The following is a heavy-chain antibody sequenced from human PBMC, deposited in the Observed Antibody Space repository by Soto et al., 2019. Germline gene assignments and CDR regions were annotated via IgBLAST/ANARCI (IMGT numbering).Heavy chain of an antibody. CDR2: IYPGDSDT. Sequence: HGESLKISCKGSGYSFTSYWIAWVRQMPGKGLEWMGIIYPGDSDTRYSPSFQGQVTISADKSISTAYLQWNSLKAADTAIYYCTRLKSAAAGMDVWGRGTTVTVSS. CDR1: GYSFTSYW. V-gene: IGHV5-51*01. J-gene: IGHJ6*02. D-gene: IGHD6-13*01. CDR3: TRLKSAAAGMDV.